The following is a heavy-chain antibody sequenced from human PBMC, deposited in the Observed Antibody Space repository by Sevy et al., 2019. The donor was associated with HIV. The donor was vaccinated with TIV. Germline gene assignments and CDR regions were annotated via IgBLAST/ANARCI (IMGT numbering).Heavy chain of an antibody. Sequence: GGSLRLSRAASGFTFSSYWMHWVRQAPGKGLEWVANLKQDGSEKYYVDSVKGRFTISRDNAKNSLYLQMNSLRAEDTAVYYCARALAAADNYWGQGTLVTVSS. D-gene: IGHD6-13*01. CDR3: ARALAAADNY. J-gene: IGHJ4*02. V-gene: IGHV3-7*01. CDR1: GFTFSSYW. CDR2: LKQDGSEK.